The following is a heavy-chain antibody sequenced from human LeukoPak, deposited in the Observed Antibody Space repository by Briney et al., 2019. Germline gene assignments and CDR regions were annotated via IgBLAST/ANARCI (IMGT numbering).Heavy chain of an antibody. CDR3: ARRIMVRGVIQVDYFDY. CDR2: INPSGGST. D-gene: IGHD3-10*01. J-gene: IGHJ4*02. Sequence: GASVKVSCKASGYTFTGYYMHWVRQAPGQGLEWMGIINPSGGSTSYVQKFQGRVTMTRDMSTSTVYMELSSLRSEDTAVYYCARRIMVRGVIQVDYFDYWGQGTLVTVSS. CDR1: GYTFTGYY. V-gene: IGHV1-46*01.